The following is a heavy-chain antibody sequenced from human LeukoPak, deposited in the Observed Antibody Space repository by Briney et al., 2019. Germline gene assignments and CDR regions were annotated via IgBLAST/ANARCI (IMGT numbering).Heavy chain of an antibody. V-gene: IGHV1-46*01. J-gene: IGHJ4*02. CDR3: AREVLGKGSFDY. Sequence: ASVKVSCKASGYTFTSYYMHWVRQAPGQGLEWMGIINPSGGSTSYAQKFQGRVTMNRDTSTSTVYMELSSLRFEDTAVYYCAREVLGKGSFDYWGQGTLVTVSS. CDR2: INPSGGST. D-gene: IGHD4-23*01. CDR1: GYTFTSYY.